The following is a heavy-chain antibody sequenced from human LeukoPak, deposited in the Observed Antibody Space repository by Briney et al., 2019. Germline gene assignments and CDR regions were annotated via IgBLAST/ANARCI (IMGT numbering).Heavy chain of an antibody. CDR1: GFTFSSYG. D-gene: IGHD6-13*01. V-gene: IGHV3-30*18. J-gene: IGHJ6*02. CDR3: AKDDSSRAYYYYGMDV. CDR2: ISYDGSNK. Sequence: PGGSLRPSCAASGFTFSSYGMHWVRQAPGKGLEWVAVISYDGSNKYYADSVKGRFTISRDNSKNTLYLQMNSLRAEDTAVYYCAKDDSSRAYYYYGMDVWGQGTTVTVSS.